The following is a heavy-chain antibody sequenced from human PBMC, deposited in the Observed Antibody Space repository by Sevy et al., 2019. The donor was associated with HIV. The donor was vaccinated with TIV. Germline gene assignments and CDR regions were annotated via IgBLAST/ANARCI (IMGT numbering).Heavy chain of an antibody. Sequence: GGSQRLSCAASGFTFSSYAMSWVRQAPGKGLEWVSAISGSSGSTYYADSVKGRFTISRDNSKNTLYLQMNSLRAEDTAVYYCAKVPHSGSYLRFFDYWGQGTLVTVSS. CDR3: AKVPHSGSYLRFFDY. CDR2: ISGSSGST. D-gene: IGHD1-26*01. V-gene: IGHV3-23*01. CDR1: GFTFSSYA. J-gene: IGHJ4*02.